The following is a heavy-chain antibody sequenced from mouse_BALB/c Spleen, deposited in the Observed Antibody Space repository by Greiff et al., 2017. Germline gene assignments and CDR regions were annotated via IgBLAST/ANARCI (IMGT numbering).Heavy chain of an antibody. D-gene: IGHD2-10*02. V-gene: IGHV5-6-3*01. CDR1: GFTFSSYG. CDR3: ARDLWYGNRGYYAMDY. Sequence: EVQLVESGGGLVQPGGSLKLSCAASGFTFSSYGMSWVRQTPDKRLELVATINSNGGSTYYPDSVKGRFTISRDNAKNTLYLQMSSLKSEDTAMYYCARDLWYGNRGYYAMDYWGQGTSVTVSS. J-gene: IGHJ4*01. CDR2: INSNGGST.